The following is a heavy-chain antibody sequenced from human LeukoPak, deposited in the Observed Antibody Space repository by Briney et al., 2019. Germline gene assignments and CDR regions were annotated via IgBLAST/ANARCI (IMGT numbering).Heavy chain of an antibody. CDR1: GYSISSGYY. V-gene: IGHV4-38-2*02. Sequence: SETLSLTCTVSGYSISSGYYWVWIRQPPGKGLEWIGRIYSSGNTNYNPSLKSRVSISIDTSKNQFSLRLSSVTAADTALYYCARRSTVLTANYEYWGQGTLVTVSA. D-gene: IGHD4-23*01. CDR2: IYSSGNT. CDR3: ARRSTVLTANYEY. J-gene: IGHJ4*02.